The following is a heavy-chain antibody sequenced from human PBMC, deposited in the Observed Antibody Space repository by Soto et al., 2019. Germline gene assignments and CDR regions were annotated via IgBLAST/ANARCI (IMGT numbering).Heavy chain of an antibody. CDR1: GYTFTTYA. J-gene: IGHJ4*02. D-gene: IGHD1-26*01. V-gene: IGHV1-3*01. Sequence: ASVKVSCKASGYTFTTYAMHWVRQAPGQSLEWVGWINPGNGDTTYSQKFQGRLTITRDTSASTAYMELSSLTSEDTAVYYCARDDSGFSGSHYIDYFNYWGQGALVTVSS. CDR2: INPGNGDT. CDR3: ARDDSGFSGSHYIDYFNY.